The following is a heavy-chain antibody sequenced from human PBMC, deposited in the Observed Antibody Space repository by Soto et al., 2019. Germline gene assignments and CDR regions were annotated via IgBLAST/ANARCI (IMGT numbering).Heavy chain of an antibody. CDR2: TKGKTDGGTT. J-gene: IGHJ6*02. CDR3: TTGVLRVDV. CDR1: GFTFSNAW. D-gene: IGHD6-13*01. V-gene: IGHV3-15*01. Sequence: PRLSCAASGFTFSNAWMTWVRQAPGKGLEWVGRTKGKTDGGTTDYGAPVKGRFTISRDDSKNTLYLQMNSLKTEDTGVYYCTTGVLRVDVWGQGTTVTVSS.